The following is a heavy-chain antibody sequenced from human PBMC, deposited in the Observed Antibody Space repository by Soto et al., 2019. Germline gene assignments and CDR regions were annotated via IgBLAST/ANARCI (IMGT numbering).Heavy chain of an antibody. Sequence: GGSLRLSCAASGFTFSTYSMNWVRQAPGKGLEWVSAISSSSSYTYYADSLRGRFSISRDNAKKSLYLQMNSLSAEDTAVYYCARDSGVVVVPPTFDYWGQGILVTVSS. J-gene: IGHJ4*02. CDR2: ISSSSSYT. CDR1: GFTFSTYS. V-gene: IGHV3-21*01. D-gene: IGHD2-2*01. CDR3: ARDSGVVVVPPTFDY.